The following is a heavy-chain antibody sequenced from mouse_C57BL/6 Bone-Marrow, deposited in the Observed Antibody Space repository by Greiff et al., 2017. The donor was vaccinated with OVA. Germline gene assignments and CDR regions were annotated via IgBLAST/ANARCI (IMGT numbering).Heavy chain of an antibody. CDR3: ARTLFITTVGDY. J-gene: IGHJ2*01. CDR2: IYPGSGST. Sequence: QVQLQQSGAELVRPGTSVKMSCKASGYTFTNYWIGWAKQRPGHGLEWIGDIYPGSGSTNYNEKFKSKATLTVDTSSSTAYMQLSSLTSEDSAVYYCARTLFITTVGDYWGQGTTLTVSS. D-gene: IGHD1-1*01. V-gene: IGHV1-63*01. CDR1: GYTFTNYW.